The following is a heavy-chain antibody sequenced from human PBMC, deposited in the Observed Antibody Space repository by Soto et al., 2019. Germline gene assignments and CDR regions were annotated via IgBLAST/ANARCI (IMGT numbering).Heavy chain of an antibody. J-gene: IGHJ4*02. CDR2: IYPGDSDT. D-gene: IGHD1-7*01. Sequence: GESLKISCKTSGYNFTNYWIGWVRQMPGKGLEWMGIIYPGDSDTRYSPSFQGQVTISVDKSINTAYLHWSSLKASDTAMYYCARREWSPLTGTSLYIFDYWGQGTLVTVSS. CDR3: ARREWSPLTGTSLYIFDY. CDR1: GYNFTNYW. V-gene: IGHV5-51*01.